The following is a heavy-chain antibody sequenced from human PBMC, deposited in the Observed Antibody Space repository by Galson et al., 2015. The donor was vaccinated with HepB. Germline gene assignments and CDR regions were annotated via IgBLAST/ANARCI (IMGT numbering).Heavy chain of an antibody. CDR3: ARAKDSSRVAATGGFDY. D-gene: IGHD2-15*01. J-gene: IGHJ4*02. V-gene: IGHV1-46*01. CDR2: INPSGGST. Sequence: SVKVSCKASGYTFTSYYMHWVRQAPGQGLEWMGIINPSGGSTSYAQKFQGRVTMTRDTSTSTVYMELSSLRSEDTAVYYCARAKDSSRVAATGGFDYWGQGTLVTVSS. CDR1: GYTFTSYY.